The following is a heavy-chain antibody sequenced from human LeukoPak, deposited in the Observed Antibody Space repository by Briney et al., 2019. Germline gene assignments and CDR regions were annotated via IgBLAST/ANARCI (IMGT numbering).Heavy chain of an antibody. CDR2: INHSGST. CDR3: ASASGYSCREGFHDY. CDR1: GGSFSGYY. Sequence: SEALSLTCAVYGGSFSGYYWSWIRQPPGKGLEWIGEINHSGSTNYNPSLESRVTISVDTSKNQFSLKLSSVTAADTAVYYCASASGYSCREGFHDYWGQGTLVTVSS. V-gene: IGHV4-34*01. D-gene: IGHD5-18*01. J-gene: IGHJ4*02.